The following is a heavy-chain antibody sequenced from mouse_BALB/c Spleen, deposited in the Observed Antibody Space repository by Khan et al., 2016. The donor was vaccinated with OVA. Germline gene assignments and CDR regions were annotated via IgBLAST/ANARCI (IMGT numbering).Heavy chain of an antibody. J-gene: IGHJ3*01. V-gene: IGHV1S136*01. CDR1: GYTFTNYV. CDR2: INPDNDGI. D-gene: IGHD3-3*01. CDR3: ANEASYRDFSFAY. Sequence: VQLKQSGPDLVKPGASVKMSCKASGYTFTNYVMHWVKQKPGQGLEWIGYINPDNDGIRYNEKFKDKATLTSDKSSSTAYLELSSLTSEDSAVLYWANEASYRDFSFAYWGQGTLVTVSA.